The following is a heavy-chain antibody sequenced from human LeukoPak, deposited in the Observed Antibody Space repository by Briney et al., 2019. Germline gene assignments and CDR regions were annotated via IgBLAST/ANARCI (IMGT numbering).Heavy chain of an antibody. CDR2: IYYSGST. V-gene: IGHV4-59*01. CDR1: GGSISSYY. CDR3: ARAWYSSGCSDY. Sequence: PSETLSLTCTVPGGSISSYYWSWIRQPPGKGLEWIGYIYYSGSTNYNPSLKSRVTISVDTTKNQFSLKLSSVTAADTAVYYCARAWYSSGCSDYWGQGTLVTVSS. D-gene: IGHD6-19*01. J-gene: IGHJ4*02.